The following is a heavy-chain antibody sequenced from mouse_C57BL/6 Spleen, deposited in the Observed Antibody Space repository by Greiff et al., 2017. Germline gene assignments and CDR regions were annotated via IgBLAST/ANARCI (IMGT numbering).Heavy chain of an antibody. CDR2: ISSGSSTI. V-gene: IGHV5-17*01. CDR3: ARGYYGTLYYFDY. J-gene: IGHJ2*01. CDR1: GFTFSDYG. D-gene: IGHD1-1*01. Sequence: EVQWVESGGGLVKPGGSLKLSCAASGFTFSDYGMHWVRQAPEKGLEWVAYISSGSSTIYYADTVKGRFTISRDNAKNTLFLQMTSLRSEDTAMYYCARGYYGTLYYFDYWGQGTTLTVSS.